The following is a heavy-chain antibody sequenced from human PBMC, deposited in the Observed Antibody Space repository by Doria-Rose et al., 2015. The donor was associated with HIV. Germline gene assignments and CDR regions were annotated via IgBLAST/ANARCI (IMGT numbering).Heavy chain of an antibody. CDR1: SISSSNW. CDR2: IYHSGNT. V-gene: IGHV4-4*02. D-gene: IGHD7-27*01. CDR3: AKERLGIFDY. J-gene: IGHJ4*02. Sequence: SISSSNWWSWVRQPPGKGLEWIGEIYHSGNTNYNPSLKSRVTISVDKSKNQFSLKLTSVTAADTAVYYCAKERLGIFDYWGQGTLVTVSS.